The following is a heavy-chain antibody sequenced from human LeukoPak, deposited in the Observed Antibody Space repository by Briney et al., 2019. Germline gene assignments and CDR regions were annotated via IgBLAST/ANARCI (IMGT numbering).Heavy chain of an antibody. Sequence: SVKVSCKASGGTFSSYAISWVRQAPGQGLEWMGGIIPIFGTVNYAQKFQGRVTITTDESTSTAYMELSSLRSEDTAVYYCASGYSSHPDYFDYWGQGTLVTVSS. CDR1: GGTFSSYA. J-gene: IGHJ4*02. D-gene: IGHD6-13*01. CDR2: IIPIFGTV. V-gene: IGHV1-69*05. CDR3: ASGYSSHPDYFDY.